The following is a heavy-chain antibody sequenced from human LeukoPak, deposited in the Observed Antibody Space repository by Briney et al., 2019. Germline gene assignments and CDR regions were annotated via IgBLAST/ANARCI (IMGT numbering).Heavy chain of an antibody. CDR2: IKSKTDGGTT. CDR3: TGGDYGEFDY. D-gene: IGHD4-17*01. CDR1: GFTFSNAW. J-gene: IGHJ4*02. V-gene: IGHV3-15*01. Sequence: GGSLRLSCAASGFTFSNAWMSWVRQAPGKGLEWVGRIKSKTDGGTTDYAAPVKGRFTISRDDSKNTVNLQMNSLKTEDTAVYYCTGGDYGEFDYWDQGTLVTVSS.